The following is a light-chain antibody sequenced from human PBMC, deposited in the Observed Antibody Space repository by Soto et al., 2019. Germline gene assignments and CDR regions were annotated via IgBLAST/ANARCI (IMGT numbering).Light chain of an antibody. J-gene: IGKJ4*01. V-gene: IGKV3-20*01. Sequence: VLTQSPCTLSLSPGERSTLACRASQSVSSSQLTWFQQKHGQAPRIXIYAASNRAAGIPDRFSGSGYGTDFNLTISRLETEDFAVYYCQQYGSAPFTFGGGTKVDIK. CDR1: QSVSSSQ. CDR3: QQYGSAPFT. CDR2: AAS.